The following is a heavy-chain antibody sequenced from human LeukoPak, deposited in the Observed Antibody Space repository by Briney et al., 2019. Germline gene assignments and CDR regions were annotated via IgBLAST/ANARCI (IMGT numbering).Heavy chain of an antibody. Sequence: SETLSLTCTVSGASISNYYWSWIRQPPGKGLEWIGYVYDTGSTSYNASLKSRVTISVDTSKNQFSLKLSSVTAADTAVYYCARHEGFGNYNDYYYDIDVWGQGTTVTVSS. V-gene: IGHV4-59*08. D-gene: IGHD4-11*01. J-gene: IGHJ6*02. CDR1: GASISNYY. CDR2: VYDTGST. CDR3: ARHEGFGNYNDYYYDIDV.